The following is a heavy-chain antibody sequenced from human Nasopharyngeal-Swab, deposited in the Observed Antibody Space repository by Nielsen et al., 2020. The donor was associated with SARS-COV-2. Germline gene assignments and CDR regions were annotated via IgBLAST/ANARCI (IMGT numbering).Heavy chain of an antibody. Sequence: GESLKISCAASGFTFRSYWMHWVRQAPGKGLVWVARIKTDGSETSYADSVKGRFTISRDNAKNTLYLQMNSLRDEDTAVYYCARETRGVNYYYYGLDVWGQGTTVTVSS. CDR3: ARETRGVNYYYYGLDV. J-gene: IGHJ6*02. D-gene: IGHD2-21*01. CDR1: GFTFRSYW. V-gene: IGHV3-74*01. CDR2: IKTDGSET.